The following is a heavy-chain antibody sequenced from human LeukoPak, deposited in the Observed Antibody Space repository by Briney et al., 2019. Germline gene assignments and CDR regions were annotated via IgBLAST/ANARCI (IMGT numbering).Heavy chain of an antibody. CDR2: ISAGGRT. CDR3: TRGGHDYGGSFDT. Sequence: PSETLSLTCAISGASIASGSYHWDWIRQPAGSRPEYIGRISAGGRTSYNPSLKSRLTISMDTSKNHVSLRLSSVTAADTAVYYCTRGGHDYGGSFDTWGQGILVTVSS. D-gene: IGHD4-23*01. J-gene: IGHJ5*02. V-gene: IGHV4-61*02. CDR1: GASIASGSYH.